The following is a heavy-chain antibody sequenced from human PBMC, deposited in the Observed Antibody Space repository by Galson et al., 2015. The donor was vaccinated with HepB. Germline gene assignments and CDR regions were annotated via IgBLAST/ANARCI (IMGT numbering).Heavy chain of an antibody. CDR3: AVLVHRNFLGGLDP. CDR2: IWNNAINK. CDR1: GFIFSSYV. V-gene: IGHV3-33*01. D-gene: IGHD3-3*02. J-gene: IGHJ5*02. Sequence: SLRLSCAASGFIFSSYVMHWVRQAPGKGLEWVAIIWNNAINKDYADSVKGRFTISRDNSKNMLYLEMNSLTVEDTAVYYCAVLVHRNFLGGLDPWGQGTLVIVPS.